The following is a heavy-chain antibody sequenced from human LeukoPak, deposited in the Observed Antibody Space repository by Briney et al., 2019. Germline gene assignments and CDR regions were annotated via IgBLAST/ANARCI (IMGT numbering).Heavy chain of an antibody. J-gene: IGHJ4*02. V-gene: IGHV3-23*01. CDR2: INENGRKT. CDR3: AKITMARTPNY. CDR1: GFTFSSYG. D-gene: IGHD3-10*01. Sequence: GGSLRLSCAASGFTFSSYGMHWVRQASGKGLEWVSGINENGRKTYYADSVKGRFSISRDNSKNTLYLQMSDLRAEDTAVYFCAKITMARTPNYWGQGTLVTVSS.